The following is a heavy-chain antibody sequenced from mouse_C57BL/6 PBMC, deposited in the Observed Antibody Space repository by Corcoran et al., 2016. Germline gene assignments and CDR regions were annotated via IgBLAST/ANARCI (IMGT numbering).Heavy chain of an antibody. J-gene: IGHJ2*01. CDR2: INTYSGVP. CDR3: ARDSSGYVPFDY. CDR1: GYTFTTYG. D-gene: IGHD3-2*02. Sequence: QIQLVQSGPELKKPGETVKISCKASGYTFTTYGMSWVKQAPGKGLKWMGWINTYSGVPTYADDFKGRFAFSLETSASTAYLQINNLKNEDTATYFCARDSSGYVPFDYWGQGTTLTVSS. V-gene: IGHV9-3*01.